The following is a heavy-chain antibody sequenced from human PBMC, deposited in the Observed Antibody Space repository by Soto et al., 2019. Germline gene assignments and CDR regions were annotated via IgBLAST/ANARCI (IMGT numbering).Heavy chain of an antibody. CDR3: AKEDYSNLRYFDY. CDR1: GFTFSSYG. Sequence: GGSLRLSCAASGFTFSSYGMHWVRQAPGKGLEWVAVISYDGSNKYYADSAKGRFTISRDNSKNTLYLQMNSLRAEDTAVYYCAKEDYSNLRYFDYWGQGTLVTVSS. J-gene: IGHJ4*02. D-gene: IGHD4-4*01. CDR2: ISYDGSNK. V-gene: IGHV3-30*18.